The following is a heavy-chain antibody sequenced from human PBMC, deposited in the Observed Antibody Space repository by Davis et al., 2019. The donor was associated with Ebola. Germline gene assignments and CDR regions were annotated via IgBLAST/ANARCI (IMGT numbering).Heavy chain of an antibody. CDR2: IIPIFGTA. V-gene: IGHV1-69*13. CDR3: ARGRTLSRYDSSGYYYYYGMDV. Sequence: SVKVSCKASGGTFSSYAISWVRQAPGQGLEWMGGIIPIFGTANYAQKFQGRVTITADESTSTAYMELSSLRSEDTAVYYCARGRTLSRYDSSGYYYYYGMDVWGKETTVTVSS. J-gene: IGHJ6*04. CDR1: GGTFSSYA. D-gene: IGHD3-22*01.